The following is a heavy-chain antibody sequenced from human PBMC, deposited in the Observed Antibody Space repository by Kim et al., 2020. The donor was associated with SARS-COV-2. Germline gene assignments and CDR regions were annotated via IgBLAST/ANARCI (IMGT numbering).Heavy chain of an antibody. D-gene: IGHD2-21*01. CDR1: GFTFRNFG. CDR2: ISDDGSDE. J-gene: IGHJ3*01. Sequence: GGSLRLSCSASGFTFRNFGMHWVRQAPGKGLEWVAIISDDGSDEYYADSVKGQFTISRDNSNNTLYLQMNSLRVEDTAVYFCARRGGVYCGVDCYFKAF. CDR3: ARRGGVYCGVDCYFKAF. V-gene: IGHV3-30*03.